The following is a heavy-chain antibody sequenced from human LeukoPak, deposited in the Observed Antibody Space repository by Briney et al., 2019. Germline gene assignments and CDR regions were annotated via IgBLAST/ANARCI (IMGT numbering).Heavy chain of an antibody. CDR1: GYTFTSYG. J-gene: IGHJ4*02. CDR2: ISAYNGNT. V-gene: IGHV1-18*01. Sequence: ASVKVSCKASGYTFTSYGISWVRQAPGQGLEWMGWISAYNGNTNYAQKLQGRVTMTTDTSTSTAYMELRSLRSDDTAVYYCARDHIPRVPSYYGSGNYCSDYWGQGTLVTVSS. CDR3: ARDHIPRVPSYYGSGNYCSDY. D-gene: IGHD3-10*01.